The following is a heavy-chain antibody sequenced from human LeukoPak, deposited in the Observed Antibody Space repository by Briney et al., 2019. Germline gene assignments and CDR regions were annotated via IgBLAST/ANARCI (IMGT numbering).Heavy chain of an antibody. Sequence: SCKASGFTFISYAMSWVRQAPGKGLEWVSAISGSGGSTYYADSVKGRFTISRDNSKNTLYLQMTSLRAQYTAVYYCANQPIVVVPAAMQNYYYYYMDVWGKGTTVTVSS. CDR1: GFTFISYA. V-gene: IGHV3-23*01. CDR3: ANQPIVVVPAAMQNYYYYYMDV. J-gene: IGHJ6*03. D-gene: IGHD2-2*01. CDR2: ISGSGGST.